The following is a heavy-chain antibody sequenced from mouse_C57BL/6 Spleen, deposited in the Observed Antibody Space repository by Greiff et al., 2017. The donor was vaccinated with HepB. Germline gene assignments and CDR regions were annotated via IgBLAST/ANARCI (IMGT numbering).Heavy chain of an antibody. CDR1: GYAFSSYW. V-gene: IGHV1-80*01. D-gene: IGHD2-1*01. J-gene: IGHJ1*03. CDR3: AREGNYGNFYFDV. CDR2: IYPGDGDT. Sequence: VQLQQSGAELVKPGASVKISCKASGYAFSSYWMNWVKQRPGKGLEWIGQIYPGDGDTNYNGKFKGKATLTADKSSSTAYMQLSSLTSEDSAVYFCAREGNYGNFYFDVWGTGTTVTVSS.